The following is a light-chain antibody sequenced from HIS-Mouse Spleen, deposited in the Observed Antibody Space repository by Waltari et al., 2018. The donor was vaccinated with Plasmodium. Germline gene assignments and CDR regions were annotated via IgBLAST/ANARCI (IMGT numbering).Light chain of an antibody. Sequence: DIKMTQSPSSLSASVGDRVTITCQASQDISNYLNWYQQKPGKAPNPLIYDASNLETGVPSRFSGSGSGTGFTFTISSLQPEDIATYYCQQYDNLPYTFGQGTKLEIK. J-gene: IGKJ2*01. V-gene: IGKV1-33*01. CDR1: QDISNY. CDR3: QQYDNLPYT. CDR2: DAS.